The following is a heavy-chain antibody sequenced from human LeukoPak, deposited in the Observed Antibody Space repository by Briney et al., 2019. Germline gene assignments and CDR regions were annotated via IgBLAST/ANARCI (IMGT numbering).Heavy chain of an antibody. Sequence: PSETLSLTCTVSGGSISSYYWSWIRQPAGKGLEWIGRIYTSGSTNYNPSLKSRVTMSVDTSKNQFSLKLSSVTAADTAVYYCARDGRDGYNGNLDYWGQGTLVTFSS. J-gene: IGHJ4*02. CDR2: IYTSGST. D-gene: IGHD5-24*01. CDR3: ARDGRDGYNGNLDY. V-gene: IGHV4-4*07. CDR1: GGSISSYY.